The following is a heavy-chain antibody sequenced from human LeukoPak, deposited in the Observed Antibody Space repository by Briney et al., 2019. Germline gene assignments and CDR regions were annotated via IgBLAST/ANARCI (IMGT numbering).Heavy chain of an antibody. CDR2: VFSDGGT. V-gene: IGHV4-61*02. J-gene: IGHJ4*02. CDR3: ARGRAYDYDIRLES. Sequence: SETLSLTCTVSGGSIISDHSYEKSYWTWIRQPAGQGLEWIGRVFSDGGTNFNPSLQSRLTISMDTSKNQSSLSLSSVTAADTAIYYCARGRAYDYDIRLESWGQGILVTVSS. D-gene: IGHD3-9*01. CDR1: GGSIISDHSY.